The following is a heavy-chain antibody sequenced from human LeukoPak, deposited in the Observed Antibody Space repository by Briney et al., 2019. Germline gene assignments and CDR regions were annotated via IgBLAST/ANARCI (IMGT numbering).Heavy chain of an antibody. CDR1: GYTFTSYG. CDR3: ARDQSPGVYSYGYDY. D-gene: IGHD5-18*01. J-gene: IGHJ4*02. V-gene: IGHV1-18*01. Sequence: ASVKVSCKASGYTFTSYGISWVRQAPGQGLEWMGWISAYNGNTNYAQKLQGRVTMTTDTSTSTAYMELRSLRSDDTAVYYCARDQSPGVYSYGYDYWGQGTLVTVSS. CDR2: ISAYNGNT.